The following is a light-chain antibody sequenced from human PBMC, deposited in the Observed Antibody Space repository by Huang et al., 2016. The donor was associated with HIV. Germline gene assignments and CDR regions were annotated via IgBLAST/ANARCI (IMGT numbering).Light chain of an antibody. V-gene: IGKV1-5*03. J-gene: IGKJ2*01. CDR1: QNINTW. CDR3: QQYASYSVT. Sequence: DIQMTQSPSTLSATIGDRVTITCRASQNINTWLAWYQQKQGRAPKFLIYKASSLESGVPSRFSGSGSGTEFTLTINSLQPDDVPTYYCQQYASYSVTFGQGTKVEIK. CDR2: KAS.